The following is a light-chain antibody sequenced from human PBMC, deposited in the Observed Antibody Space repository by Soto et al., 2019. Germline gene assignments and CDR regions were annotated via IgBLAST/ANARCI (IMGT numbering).Light chain of an antibody. CDR1: QSVDSSY. Sequence: ENVLTQSPGTLSLSPGERATLSCRASQSVDSSYLAWYQQKPGQAPRLLIYGTSSRATGISDRFSGSGSGTDFALTINRLEPEDFAVYYCQQYDNSRYTFGQGNKLEIK. J-gene: IGKJ2*01. CDR3: QQYDNSRYT. CDR2: GTS. V-gene: IGKV3-20*01.